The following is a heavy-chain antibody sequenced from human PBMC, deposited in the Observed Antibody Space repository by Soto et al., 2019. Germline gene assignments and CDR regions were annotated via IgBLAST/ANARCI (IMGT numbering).Heavy chain of an antibody. J-gene: IGHJ1*01. CDR2: VYYSGST. CDR1: GGSMTNYY. CDR3: ASRGWYEAY. V-gene: IGHV4-59*08. D-gene: IGHD6-19*01. Sequence: PSETLSLTCTVSGGSMTNYYWSWFRQPPGQGLEWIGYVYYSGSTNYNPSLTSRVTMSVDTSKNHFSLKLNSVTAADTAVYFCASRGWYEAYWGQGILVTVSS.